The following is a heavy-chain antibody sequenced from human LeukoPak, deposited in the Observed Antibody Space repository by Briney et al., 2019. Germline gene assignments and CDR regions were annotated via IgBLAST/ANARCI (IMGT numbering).Heavy chain of an antibody. D-gene: IGHD6-13*01. V-gene: IGHV3-11*01. CDR1: RFTFSDYY. CDR2: ISSSGSTI. CDR3: ARVEAAAAFDY. Sequence: GGSLRLSCAASRFTFSDYYMSWIRQAPGKGLEWVSYISSSGSTIYYADSVKGRFTISRDNAKNSLYLQMNSLRAEDTAVYYCARVEAAAAFDYWGQGTLVTVSS. J-gene: IGHJ4*02.